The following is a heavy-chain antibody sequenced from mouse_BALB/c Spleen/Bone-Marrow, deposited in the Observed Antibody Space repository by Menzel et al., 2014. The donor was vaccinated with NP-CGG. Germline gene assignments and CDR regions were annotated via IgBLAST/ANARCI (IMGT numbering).Heavy chain of an antibody. V-gene: IGHV1S81*02. Sequence: QVQLKESGAELVKPGASVKLSCKASGYTFTSYYMFWVKQRPGQGLEWIGEINPSNGGTVSNEKFKSKVTLTVDKSSSTAYMQLSGLTSEDSAVYYCTRSAGTGFAYWGQGTLVTVSA. CDR2: INPSNGGT. J-gene: IGHJ3*01. CDR1: GYTFTSYY. D-gene: IGHD3-3*01. CDR3: TRSAGTGFAY.